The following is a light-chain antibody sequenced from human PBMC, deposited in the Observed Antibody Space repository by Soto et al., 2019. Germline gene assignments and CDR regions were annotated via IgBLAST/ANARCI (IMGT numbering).Light chain of an antibody. CDR2: GAS. V-gene: IGKV3-20*01. CDR3: QQYASSPLT. Sequence: EIVLTQSPGTLSLSSGERATRSCRASQSVRSNYLAWYQQKPGQAPRLLIYGASSRATGIPDRFGGSGSGTDFTLTIRRLEPEDFAVYSCQQYASSPLTFGGGTKVEIK. CDR1: QSVRSNY. J-gene: IGKJ4*01.